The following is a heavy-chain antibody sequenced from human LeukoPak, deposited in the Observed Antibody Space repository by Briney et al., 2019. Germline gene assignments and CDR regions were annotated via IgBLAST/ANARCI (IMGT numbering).Heavy chain of an antibody. CDR1: GFIFSNDA. CDR2: IWFDGSNK. V-gene: IGHV3-33*01. CDR3: ARSVVGVIVVVPAAIDY. Sequence: GGSLRLSCAAPGFIFSNDAMHWVRQAPGKGLEWVAFIWFDGSNKHYADSVKGRFTISRDNAKNSLYLQMNSLRAEDTAVYYCARSVVGVIVVVPAAIDYWGQGTLVTVSS. J-gene: IGHJ4*02. D-gene: IGHD2-2*01.